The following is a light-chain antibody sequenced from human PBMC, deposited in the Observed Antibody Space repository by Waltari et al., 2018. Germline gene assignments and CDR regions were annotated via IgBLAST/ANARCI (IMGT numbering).Light chain of an antibody. V-gene: IGKV4-1*01. CDR1: QSVVFSSNNKNY. CDR3: QQCYTFPYT. Sequence: DIVLTQSPEYLPVSLGERATINCKSSQSVVFSSNNKNYLAWYQQKPGQPRKLLITWASTRESGVPDRFSGSGSETDFTLTISSLQAEDVAVYYCQQCYTFPYTFGQGTKLEIK. J-gene: IGKJ2*01. CDR2: WAS.